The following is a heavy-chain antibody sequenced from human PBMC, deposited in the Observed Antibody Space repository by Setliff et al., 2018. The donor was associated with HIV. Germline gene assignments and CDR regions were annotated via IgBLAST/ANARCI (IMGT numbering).Heavy chain of an antibody. CDR2: LYYNGNT. CDR3: AREGLAVAGLNWFDP. D-gene: IGHD6-19*01. Sequence: SETLSLTCTVSGYSISSGYYWGWIRLPPGKGLEWIGTLYYNGNTNSNPSLKSRVTISVDTSKNQFSLKLSSVTAADTAVYYCAREGLAVAGLNWFDPWGQGTLVTVSS. CDR1: GYSISSGYY. V-gene: IGHV4-38-2*02. J-gene: IGHJ5*02.